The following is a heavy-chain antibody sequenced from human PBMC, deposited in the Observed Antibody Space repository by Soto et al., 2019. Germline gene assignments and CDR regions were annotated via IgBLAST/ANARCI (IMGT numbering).Heavy chain of an antibody. D-gene: IGHD6-25*01. V-gene: IGHV3-30*04. CDR2: ISFDGKDI. Sequence: PGGSLRLSCAASGFTFSIYVMHWVRQAPGKGLEWVALISFDGKDIYYADSVKGRFTISRDNLKTTLFLQMNSLRAEDTALYYCARVHSGIFDYWGQGTLVTVSS. CDR3: ARVHSGIFDY. CDR1: GFTFSIYV. J-gene: IGHJ4*02.